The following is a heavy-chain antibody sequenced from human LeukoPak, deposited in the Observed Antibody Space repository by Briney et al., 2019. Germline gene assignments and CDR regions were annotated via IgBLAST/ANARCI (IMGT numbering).Heavy chain of an antibody. D-gene: IGHD1-26*01. J-gene: IGHJ6*02. CDR3: VRGAASGSYYGLGV. Sequence: GGSLRLSCAASGFTFSDSTMHWVRQASGKGLEWVGRVRNKANNYATAYATSVKGRFTLSRDDSKNTAYLQMNSLKTEDTALYYCVRGAASGSYYGLGVWGQGATVTVSS. V-gene: IGHV3-73*01. CDR1: GFTFSDST. CDR2: VRNKANNYAT.